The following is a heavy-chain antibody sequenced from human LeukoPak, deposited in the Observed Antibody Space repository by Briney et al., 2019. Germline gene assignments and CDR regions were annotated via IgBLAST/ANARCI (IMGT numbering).Heavy chain of an antibody. Sequence: ASVKVPCKASGYTFTTYYVHWVRQAPGQGLAGMGFINPDGGSTSYAQKFQGRVTMTRVTSTSTVYMELSSLRSEDTAVYYCARNVDSGLDYWGQGTLVTVSS. V-gene: IGHV1-46*03. CDR3: ARNVDSGLDY. D-gene: IGHD3-10*01. CDR2: INPDGGST. J-gene: IGHJ4*02. CDR1: GYTFTTYY.